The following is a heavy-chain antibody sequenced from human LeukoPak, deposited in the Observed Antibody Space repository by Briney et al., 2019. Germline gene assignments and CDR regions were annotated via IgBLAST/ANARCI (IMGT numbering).Heavy chain of an antibody. CDR2: IYYSGST. CDR3: SRDWGRIWFGELGNWFDP. V-gene: IGHV4-39*02. D-gene: IGHD3-10*01. J-gene: IGHJ5*02. CDR1: GGSISSRTYY. Sequence: PSETLSLTCTVSGGSISSRTYYWGWIRQPPGKGLEWIGTIYYSGSTYDNPSLKRRVTLYVDTSKNQFSLSLRSVTAADTAMYYCSRDWGRIWFGELGNWFDPWGQGTLVTVSS.